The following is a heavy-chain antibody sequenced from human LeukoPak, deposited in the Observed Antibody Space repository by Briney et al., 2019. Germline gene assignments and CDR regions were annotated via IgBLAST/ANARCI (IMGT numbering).Heavy chain of an antibody. V-gene: IGHV3-9*01. Sequence: PGGSLRLSCAASGFTFDDYAMHWVRQAPGKGLEWVSGISWRSGSIVYADSVKGRFTISRDNAKNSLYLQMNSLRPEDTALYYCAKDEVATVRYCTSTTCQGLDYWGQGTLVTVSS. D-gene: IGHD2-2*01. CDR3: AKDEVATVRYCTSTTCQGLDY. CDR2: ISWRSGSI. J-gene: IGHJ4*02. CDR1: GFTFDDYA.